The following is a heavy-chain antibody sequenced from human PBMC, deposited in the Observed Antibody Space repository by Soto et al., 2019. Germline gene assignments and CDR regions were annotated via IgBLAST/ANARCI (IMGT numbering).Heavy chain of an antibody. CDR1: GFSLTTSGRG. V-gene: IGHV2-5*02. CDR3: APRLSMMDAFDV. J-gene: IGHJ3*01. Sequence: QITLKESGPTLVKPTQTLTLTCTFSGFSLTTSGRGVGWIRQPPGKALEWLALFFWGDDKRYSPSLKTRLTISKDTSKDQVVLTMTNMGPKDTATYYCAPRLSMMDAFDVWGQGTVVTVSS. D-gene: IGHD3-16*01. CDR2: FFWGDDK.